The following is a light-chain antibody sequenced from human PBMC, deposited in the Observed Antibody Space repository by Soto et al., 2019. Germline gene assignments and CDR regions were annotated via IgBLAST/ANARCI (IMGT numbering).Light chain of an antibody. CDR3: QQLYSYPYT. V-gene: IGKV1-9*01. CDR2: VAS. CDR1: QGISTY. Sequence: DIQLTQSPSFLSASVGDRVTITCRASQGISTYLAWYQQKSGKAPKLLIYVASTLQSGVPSQFSGSGSGTEFTVTISSLQPEDLAIYYCQQLYSYPYTFGQRTKLEI. J-gene: IGKJ2*01.